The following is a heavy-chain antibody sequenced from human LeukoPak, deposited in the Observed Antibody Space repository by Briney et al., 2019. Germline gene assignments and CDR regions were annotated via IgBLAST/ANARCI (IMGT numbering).Heavy chain of an antibody. Sequence: GGSLRLSCAASGFTVSSNYMSWVRQAPGKGLEGVSVIYSGGSTYYADSVKGRFTISRDNSKNTLYLQMNSLRAEDTAVYYCARLTYGYNSGLDYWGQGTLVTVSS. CDR3: ARLTYGYNSGLDY. J-gene: IGHJ4*02. CDR1: GFTVSSNY. D-gene: IGHD5-24*01. CDR2: IYSGGST. V-gene: IGHV3-66*02.